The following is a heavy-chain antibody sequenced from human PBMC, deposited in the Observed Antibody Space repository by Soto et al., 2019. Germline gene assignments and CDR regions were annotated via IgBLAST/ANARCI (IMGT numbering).Heavy chain of an antibody. J-gene: IGHJ4*02. D-gene: IGHD5-18*01. CDR2: IYSGGST. Sequence: EVQLVETGGGLIQPGGSLRLSCAASGFTVSSNYMSWVRQAPGKGLEWVSVIYSGGSTYYADSVKGRFTISIDNSKNTLYLQMNSLRAEDTAVYYCASYSYGLYYFDYWGQGTLVTVSS. CDR1: GFTVSSNY. V-gene: IGHV3-53*02. CDR3: ASYSYGLYYFDY.